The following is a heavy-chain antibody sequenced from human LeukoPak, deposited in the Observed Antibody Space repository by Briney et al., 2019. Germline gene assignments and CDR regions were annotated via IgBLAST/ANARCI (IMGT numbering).Heavy chain of an antibody. J-gene: IGHJ4*02. CDR2: ISYDGSNK. D-gene: IGHD6-19*01. V-gene: IGHV3-30*03. CDR1: GFTFSSYG. CDR3: ARFNSSGWCYFDY. Sequence: GGSLRLSCAASGFTFSSYGMHWVRQVPSKGLEWVAVISYDGSNKYYADSVKGRFTISRDNAKNSLYLQMNSLRAEDTAVYYCARFNSSGWCYFDYWGQGTLVTVSS.